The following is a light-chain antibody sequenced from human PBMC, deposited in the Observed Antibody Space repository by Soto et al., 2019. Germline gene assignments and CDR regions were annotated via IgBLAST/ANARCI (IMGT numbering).Light chain of an antibody. J-gene: IGLJ2*01. V-gene: IGLV2-14*01. CDR3: SSYTSSSTLV. CDR2: DVS. Sequence: QSALTQPASVSGSPGQSITISSTGTSSDVGGYNYVSWYQQHPGKAPKLMIYDVSNRPSGVSNRFSGSKSGNTASLTISGLQAEDEADYYFSSYTSSSTLVFGGGTKLTVL. CDR1: SSDVGGYNY.